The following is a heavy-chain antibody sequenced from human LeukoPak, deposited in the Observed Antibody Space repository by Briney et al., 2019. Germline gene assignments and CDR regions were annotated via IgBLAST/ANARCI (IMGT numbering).Heavy chain of an antibody. V-gene: IGHV1-46*01. CDR3: AREGEYDFWSGYPIDY. Sequence: ASVKVSCKASGYTFTSYYMHWVRQAPGQGLEWMGIINPSGGSTSYAQKFQGRVTMTRDTSTSTVYMELSSLRSEDTAVYYCAREGEYDFWSGYPIDYWGQGTLVTVSS. D-gene: IGHD3-3*01. J-gene: IGHJ4*02. CDR2: INPSGGST. CDR1: GYTFTSYY.